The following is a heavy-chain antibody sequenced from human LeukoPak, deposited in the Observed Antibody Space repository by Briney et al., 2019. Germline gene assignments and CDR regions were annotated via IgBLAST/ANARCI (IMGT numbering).Heavy chain of an antibody. Sequence: GGSLRLSCAASGFTFSSYAMSWVRQAPGKGLERVSAISGSGGSTYYADSVKGRFTISRDNSKNTLYLQMNSLRAEDTAVYYCAKAAGDIVVVVAATHAFGIWGQGTMVTVSS. D-gene: IGHD2-15*01. CDR2: ISGSGGST. J-gene: IGHJ3*02. CDR1: GFTFSSYA. CDR3: AKAAGDIVVVVAATHAFGI. V-gene: IGHV3-23*01.